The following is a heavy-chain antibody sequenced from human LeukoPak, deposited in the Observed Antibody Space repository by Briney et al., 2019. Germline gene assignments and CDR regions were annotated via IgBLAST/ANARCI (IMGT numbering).Heavy chain of an antibody. D-gene: IGHD4-11*01. CDR2: ISYSGST. V-gene: IGHV4-31*11. J-gene: IGHJ4*02. Sequence: SETLSLTCAVYGGSFSGYYWSWIRQHPGKGLEWTGYISYSGSTYYNPSLKSRLTISLDTSKNQFSLRLSSVSAADTAVYFCTVGPHHYFDSWGQGTLVTVSS. CDR1: GGSFSGYY. CDR3: TVGPHHYFDS.